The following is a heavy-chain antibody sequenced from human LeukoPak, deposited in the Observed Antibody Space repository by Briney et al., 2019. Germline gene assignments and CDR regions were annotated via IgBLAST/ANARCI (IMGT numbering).Heavy chain of an antibody. V-gene: IGHV3-49*04. D-gene: IGHD3-22*01. CDR2: IRSKAYGGTT. J-gene: IGHJ3*02. CDR3: TRARGYYDSSGPSPDDAFDI. CDR1: GFTFSSYA. Sequence: PGGSLRLSCAASGFTFSSYAMSWVRQAPGKGLEWVGFIRSKAYGGTTEYAASVKGRFTISRDDSKSIAYLQMNSLKTEDTAVYYCTRARGYYDSSGPSPDDAFDIWGQGTMVTVSS.